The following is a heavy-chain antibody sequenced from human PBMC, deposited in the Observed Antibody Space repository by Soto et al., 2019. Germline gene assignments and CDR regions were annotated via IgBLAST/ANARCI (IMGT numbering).Heavy chain of an antibody. Sequence: ASVKVSCKVPKNTLTELTIDWMHQAPGKVLEYIERAATEEGEPIMPHNFHGRLSMVYDPSRDTAYLELTSLRFENTAVYFCVAHHKRVETIGVFDLWDHGTLVTVSS. CDR3: VAHHKRVETIGVFDL. CDR2: AATEEGEP. D-gene: IGHD3-3*01. J-gene: IGHJ4*01. CDR1: KNTLTELT. V-gene: IGHV1-24*01.